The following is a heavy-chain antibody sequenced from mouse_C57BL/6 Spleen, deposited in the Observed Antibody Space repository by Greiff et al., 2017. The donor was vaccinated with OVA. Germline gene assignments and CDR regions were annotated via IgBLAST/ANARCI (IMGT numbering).Heavy chain of an antibody. V-gene: IGHV5-6*01. J-gene: IGHJ1*03. CDR1: GFTFSSYG. D-gene: IGHD4-1*01. Sequence: EVQGVESGGDLVKPGGYLKLSCAASGFTFSSYGMSWVRQTPDKRLEWVATISSGGSYTYYPDSVKGRFTISRDNAKNTLYLQMSSLKSEDTAMYYCARHANGYFDVWGTGTTVTVSS. CDR3: ARHANGYFDV. CDR2: ISSGGSYT.